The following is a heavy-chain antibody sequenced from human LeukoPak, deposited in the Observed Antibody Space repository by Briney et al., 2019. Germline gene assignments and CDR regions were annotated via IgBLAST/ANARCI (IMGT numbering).Heavy chain of an antibody. J-gene: IGHJ4*02. V-gene: IGHV3-30*18. D-gene: IGHD1-26*01. Sequence: GGSLRLSCAASGFTFSSYGMHWVRQAPGEGLEWVAVISYDGSNKYYADSVKGRFTISRDNSKNTLYLQMNSLRAEDTAVYYCAKGSDYSQGWGQGTLVTVSS. CDR1: GFTFSSYG. CDR2: ISYDGSNK. CDR3: AKGSDYSQG.